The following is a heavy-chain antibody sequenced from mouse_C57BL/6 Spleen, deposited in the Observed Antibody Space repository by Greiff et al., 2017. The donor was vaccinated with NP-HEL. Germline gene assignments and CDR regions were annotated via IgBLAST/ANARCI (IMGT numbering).Heavy chain of an antibody. V-gene: IGHV1-54*01. J-gene: IGHJ4*01. D-gene: IGHD2-1*01. CDR1: GYAFTNYL. CDR2: INPGSGGT. CDR3: ARGDYGNHYYAMDY. Sequence: QVQLQQSGAELVRPGTSVKVSCKASGYAFTNYLIEWVKQRPGQGLEWIGVINPGSGGTNYNEKVKGKATLTADKSSSTAYMQLSSLTSEDSAVYFCARGDYGNHYYAMDYWGQGTSVTVSS.